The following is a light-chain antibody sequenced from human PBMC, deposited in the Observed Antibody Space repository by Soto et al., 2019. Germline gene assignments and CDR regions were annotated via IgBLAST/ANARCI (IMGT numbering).Light chain of an antibody. Sequence: EVVMTQSPATLSVSPGERATLSCRASQNVNANLAWYQQKPGQAPRLLIHGASTRATGIPARFSGSGFGTELILTISRLQSEDFAVYYCQQYNTWLWTLGQGTKVEGK. CDR3: QQYNTWLWT. CDR1: QNVNAN. J-gene: IGKJ1*01. V-gene: IGKV3-15*01. CDR2: GAS.